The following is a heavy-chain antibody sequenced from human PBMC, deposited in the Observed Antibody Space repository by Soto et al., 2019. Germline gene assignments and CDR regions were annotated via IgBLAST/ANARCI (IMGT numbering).Heavy chain of an antibody. J-gene: IGHJ5*02. CDR1: GYTFNIFW. D-gene: IGHD2-2*01. CDR3: ARLYCSSSTCDSWFDP. V-gene: IGHV5-10-1*01. CDR2: IDPRDSYT. Sequence: GESLKISFTGFGYTFNIFWISWVRQMPGRGLEWVGRIDPRDSYTSYSPSLQGHVTISADKSISAVYLQWGSLKASDTAMYYCARLYCSSSTCDSWFDPWGQGTLVTVSS.